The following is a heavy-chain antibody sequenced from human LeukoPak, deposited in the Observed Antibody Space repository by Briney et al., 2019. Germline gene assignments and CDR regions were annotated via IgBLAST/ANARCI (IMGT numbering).Heavy chain of an antibody. CDR2: FDPEDGET. V-gene: IGHV1-24*01. CDR1: GYTLTELS. CDR3: ATDRRSGDCSGGSCYFNWFDP. Sequence: ASVKVSCKVSGYTLTELSMHWVRQAPGKGLEWMGGFDPEDGETIYAQKFQGRVTMTEDTSTDTAYMELSSLRSEDTAVYYCATDRRSGDCSGGSCYFNWFDPWGQGTLVTVSS. J-gene: IGHJ5*02. D-gene: IGHD2-15*01.